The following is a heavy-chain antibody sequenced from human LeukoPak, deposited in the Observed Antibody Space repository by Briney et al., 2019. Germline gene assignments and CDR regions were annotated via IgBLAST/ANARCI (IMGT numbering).Heavy chain of an antibody. V-gene: IGHV4-4*07. J-gene: IGHJ4*02. CDR1: GGSISSYY. CDR3: ARGVLYIGSVWGSYRYPKFDY. CDR2: IYTSGST. D-gene: IGHD3-16*02. Sequence: SETLSLTCTVSGGSISSYYWSWIRQPAGKGLEWIGRIYTSGSTNYNPSLKSRVTISVDTSKNQFSLKLSSVTAADTAVYYCARGVLYIGSVWGSYRYPKFDYWGQGTLVTVSS.